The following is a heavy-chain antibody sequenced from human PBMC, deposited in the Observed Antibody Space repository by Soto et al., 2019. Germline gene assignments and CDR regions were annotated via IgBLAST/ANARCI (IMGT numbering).Heavy chain of an antibody. J-gene: IGHJ4*02. Sequence: EVQLVESGGGLVQPGGSLKLSCAVSGFTFSSHAMNWVRQAPGKGLEWVAYIHGTRSIIYYAESVQGRFTISRDNAKNSLYLQMDSLRDEDTALYYCARDARNADYDYWGQGTLVTVSS. V-gene: IGHV3-48*02. CDR1: GFTFSSHA. D-gene: IGHD3-16*01. CDR2: IHGTRSII. CDR3: ARDARNADYDY.